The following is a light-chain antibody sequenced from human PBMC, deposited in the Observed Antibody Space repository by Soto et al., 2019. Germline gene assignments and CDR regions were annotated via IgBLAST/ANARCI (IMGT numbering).Light chain of an antibody. Sequence: EIELTQSPATLSLSPGETATLSCRASQNVDKFLAWYQQRPGQPPRLLIYGASSRATGIPDRFSGSGSGTDFTLTISRLEPEDFAVYYCQQYGSSPWTFGQGTKVEIK. V-gene: IGKV3-20*01. CDR2: GAS. CDR1: QNVDKF. CDR3: QQYGSSPWT. J-gene: IGKJ1*01.